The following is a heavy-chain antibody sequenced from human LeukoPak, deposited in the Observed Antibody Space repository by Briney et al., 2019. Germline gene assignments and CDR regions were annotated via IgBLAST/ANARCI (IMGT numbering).Heavy chain of an antibody. CDR2: IRQDGSQK. Sequence: GGSLRLSCAASGFTFSSYWMSWVRQAPGKGLEWVATIRQDGSQKYYVDSVKGRFTISRDNAKNSLYLQMNSLRAEDTAVYYCAKDIFHDSSGYYYVSYMDVWSKGTTVTISS. J-gene: IGHJ6*03. V-gene: IGHV3-7*01. CDR1: GFTFSSYW. D-gene: IGHD3-22*01. CDR3: AKDIFHDSSGYYYVSYMDV.